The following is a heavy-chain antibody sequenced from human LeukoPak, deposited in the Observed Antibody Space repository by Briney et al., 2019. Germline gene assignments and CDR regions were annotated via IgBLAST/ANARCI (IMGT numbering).Heavy chain of an antibody. Sequence: SSETLSLTCTVSGGSISSYYWSWIRQPPGKGLGWIGYIYYSGSTNYNPSLKSRVTISVDTSKNQFSLKLSSVTAADTAVYYCARSVGARTRFDYWGQGTLVTVSS. CDR3: ARSVGARTRFDY. CDR2: IYYSGST. J-gene: IGHJ4*02. CDR1: GGSISSYY. D-gene: IGHD1-26*01. V-gene: IGHV4-59*01.